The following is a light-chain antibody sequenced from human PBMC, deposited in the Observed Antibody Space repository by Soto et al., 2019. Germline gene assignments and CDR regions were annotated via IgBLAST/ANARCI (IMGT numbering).Light chain of an antibody. CDR2: DVN. J-gene: IGLJ1*01. CDR1: SSDVGGYNY. CDR3: CSYAGNYNYV. Sequence: QAVLTQPLSVCGSPGYAVTISCTGTSSDVGGYNYVSWYQQNPGKAPKLMIYDVNKRPSGVPNRFSASKSDNTASLTISGLQADDEADYYCCSYAGNYNYVFGTGTKVTVL. V-gene: IGLV2-11*01.